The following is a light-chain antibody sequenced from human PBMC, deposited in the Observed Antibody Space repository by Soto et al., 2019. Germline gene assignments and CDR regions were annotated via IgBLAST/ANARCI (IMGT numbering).Light chain of an antibody. CDR2: LNSDGSH. CDR1: RGHSSYA. Sequence: QSVLTQSPSASASLGASVKLTCTLSRGHSSYAIAWHQQQPEKGPRYLMKLNSDGSHSKGDGIPDRFSGSSSGAERYLTISSLQSADEADYYCQTWGTGIRVFGGGTKLTVL. V-gene: IGLV4-69*01. CDR3: QTWGTGIRV. J-gene: IGLJ2*01.